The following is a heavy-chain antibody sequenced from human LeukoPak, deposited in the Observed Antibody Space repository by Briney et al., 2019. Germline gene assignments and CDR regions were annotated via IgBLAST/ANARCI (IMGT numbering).Heavy chain of an antibody. CDR1: GFTFSTYE. D-gene: IGHD6-13*01. Sequence: PGGSLRLSCAASGFTFSTYEMSWVRQAPGKGLEWVSYISSSGSTIYYADSVKGRFTISRDNAQNSLYLQMNSLRAEDTAVYYCARDTYSSSWPHWYFDLWGRGTLVTVSS. CDR3: ARDTYSSSWPHWYFDL. V-gene: IGHV3-48*03. J-gene: IGHJ2*01. CDR2: ISSSGSTI.